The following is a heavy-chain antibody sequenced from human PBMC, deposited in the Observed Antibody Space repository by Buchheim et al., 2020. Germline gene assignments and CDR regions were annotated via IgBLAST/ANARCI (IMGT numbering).Heavy chain of an antibody. CDR2: IYHSGST. D-gene: IGHD3-10*01. J-gene: IGHJ4*02. CDR3: AKVTSGSPSLDC. V-gene: IGHV4-4*02. CDR1: GGSISSAYW. Sequence: QVQLQESGPGLVKPSGTLSLTCAVSGGSISSAYWWNWVRQPPGKELEWLGEIYHSGSTNYNPSFKSRVTLSVDTSKSQSPLRLTSVTAADTAVYYCAKVTSGSPSLDCWGQGTL.